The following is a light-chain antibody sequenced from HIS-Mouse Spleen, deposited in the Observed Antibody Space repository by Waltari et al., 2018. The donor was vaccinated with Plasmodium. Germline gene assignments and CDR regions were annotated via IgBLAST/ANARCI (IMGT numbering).Light chain of an antibody. CDR2: WAS. CDR1: PSVLYSSNNKNY. Sequence: DIVMTQSPDSLAVSLGERATIHCTSSPSVLYSSNNKNYLAWYQQKPGQPPKLLIYWASTRESGVPDRFSGSGSGTDFTLTISSLQAEDVAVYYCQQYYSTPFTFGPGTKVDIK. V-gene: IGKV4-1*01. J-gene: IGKJ3*01. CDR3: QQYYSTPFT.